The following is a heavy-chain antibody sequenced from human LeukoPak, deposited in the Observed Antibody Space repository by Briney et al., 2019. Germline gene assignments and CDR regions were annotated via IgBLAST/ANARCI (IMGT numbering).Heavy chain of an antibody. CDR1: GFTFSSYG. CDR3: ASSSGRLFDY. Sequence: GRSLRLSCAASGFTFSSYGMNWVRQAPGKGLGWVSYISTGGGNIYYADSVKGRFTISRDNAKNSLYLQMNSLRAEDTAVYYCASSSGRLFDYWGQGTLVTVSS. CDR2: ISTGGGNI. J-gene: IGHJ4*02. D-gene: IGHD3-22*01. V-gene: IGHV3-48*04.